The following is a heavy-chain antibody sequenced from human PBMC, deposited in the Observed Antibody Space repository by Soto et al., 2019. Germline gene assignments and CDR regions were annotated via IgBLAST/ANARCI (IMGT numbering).Heavy chain of an antibody. V-gene: IGHV4-39*01. CDR2: IYYRGST. Sequence: QLQLQESGPGLVKPSETLSLTCSVSGDSISSSSYYWGWIRQPPGKGLEWIGSIYYRGSTYYNPSLKSRVTISVDTSKNQFSRKLSSVTAADTAVYDCARTNQDDNYYYYMDVWGKGTTVTVSS. CDR3: ARTNQDDNYYYYMDV. J-gene: IGHJ6*03. CDR1: GDSISSSSYY. D-gene: IGHD1-1*01.